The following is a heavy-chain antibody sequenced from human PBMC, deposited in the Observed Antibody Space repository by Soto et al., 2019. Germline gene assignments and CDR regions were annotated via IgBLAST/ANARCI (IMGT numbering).Heavy chain of an antibody. J-gene: IGHJ6*02. V-gene: IGHV1-69*12. Sequence: QVQLVQSGAEVKKPGSSVKVSRKASGGTFSSYAISWVRQAPGQGLEWMGGIIPIFGTANYPQKFQGRVTITADESTSTAYMELSSLRSEDTAVYYCARHVPAAGYYNGMDVWGQGTTVTVSS. CDR1: GGTFSSYA. CDR2: IIPIFGTA. D-gene: IGHD2-2*01. CDR3: ARHVPAAGYYNGMDV.